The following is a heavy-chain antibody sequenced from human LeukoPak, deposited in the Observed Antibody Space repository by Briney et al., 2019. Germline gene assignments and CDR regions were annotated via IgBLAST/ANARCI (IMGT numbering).Heavy chain of an antibody. CDR3: ATSGKTRYFDY. Sequence: SETLSLTCTVSGYSISSGYFWGWIRQPPGKGLEWIGSIYHGGSSYYNPSLKSRVTMSLDASRTQFSLKLISVTAADTAVYYCATSGKTRYFDYWGQGTLVTVSS. CDR2: IYHGGSS. D-gene: IGHD6-25*01. CDR1: GYSISSGYF. V-gene: IGHV4-38-2*02. J-gene: IGHJ4*02.